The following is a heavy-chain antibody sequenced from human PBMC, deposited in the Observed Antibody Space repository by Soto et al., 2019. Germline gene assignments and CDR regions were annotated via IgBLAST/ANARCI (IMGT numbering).Heavy chain of an antibody. CDR2: VLWDDEK. CDR1: GFSLRTSGVG. D-gene: IGHD3-10*01. CDR3: VHRLSAYGLHY. V-gene: IGHV2-5*02. Sequence: QITLKESGPTLVKPTQTLTLTCTFSGFSLRTSGVGVGWIRQPPGKALEWLALVLWDDEKRYSPSLKSRLTITKDASKTQVVLTMTNMDPVDTATYYCVHRLSAYGLHYWGQGTLVTVSS. J-gene: IGHJ4*02.